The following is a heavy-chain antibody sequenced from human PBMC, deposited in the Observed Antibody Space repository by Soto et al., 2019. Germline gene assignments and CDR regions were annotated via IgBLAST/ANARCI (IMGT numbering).Heavy chain of an antibody. CDR2: IYYSGST. J-gene: IGHJ6*03. V-gene: IGHV4-59*08. Sequence: SETLSLTCTVSGGSISSYYWSWIRQPPGKGLEWIGYIYYSGSTNYNPSLKSRVTISIDTSKNQCSLRLSSVTAADTAVYYCARRGILTGYYYYMDVWGKGTTVTVSS. CDR1: GGSISSYY. CDR3: ARRGILTGYYYYMDV. D-gene: IGHD3-9*01.